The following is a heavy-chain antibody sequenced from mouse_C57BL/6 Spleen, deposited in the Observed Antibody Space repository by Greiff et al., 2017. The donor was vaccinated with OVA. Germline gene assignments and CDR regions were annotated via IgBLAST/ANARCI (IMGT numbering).Heavy chain of an antibody. J-gene: IGHJ2*01. D-gene: IGHD3-1*01. CDR1: GYAFTNYL. CDR2: INPGSGGT. Sequence: VQLVESGAELVRPGTSVKVSCKASGYAFTNYLIEWVKQRPGQGLEWIGVINPGSGGTNYNEKFKGKATLTADKSSSTAYMQLSSLTSEDSAVYFCARPSSDYWGQGTTLTVSS. V-gene: IGHV1-54*01. CDR3: ARPSSDY.